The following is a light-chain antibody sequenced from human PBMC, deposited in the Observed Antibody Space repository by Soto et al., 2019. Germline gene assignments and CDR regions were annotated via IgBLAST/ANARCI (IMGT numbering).Light chain of an antibody. J-gene: IGKJ1*01. CDR1: QSISSW. CDR2: KAS. CDR3: QQYNSYPWT. Sequence: DIQMTQSPSTLSASVGDKVTITCRASQSISSWLAWYQQKPGKAPKRLIYKASSLESGVPSRFSGSGSGTEFSLTISSLQPDDFATNYCQQYNSYPWTFGQGAKVEIK. V-gene: IGKV1-5*03.